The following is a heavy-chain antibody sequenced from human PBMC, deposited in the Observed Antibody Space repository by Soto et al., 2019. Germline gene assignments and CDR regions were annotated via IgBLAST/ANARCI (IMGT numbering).Heavy chain of an antibody. J-gene: IGHJ6*03. Sequence: GASVKVSCKASGYTFTSYYMHWVRQAPGQGLEWMGIINPSGGSTSYAQKFQGRVTMTRDTSTSTVYMELSSLRSEDTAVYYCAKAGEHQPLYYYYYMDVWGKGTTVTVSS. CDR1: GYTFTSYY. V-gene: IGHV1-46*01. CDR3: AKAGEHQPLYYYYYMDV. D-gene: IGHD3-16*01. CDR2: INPSGGST.